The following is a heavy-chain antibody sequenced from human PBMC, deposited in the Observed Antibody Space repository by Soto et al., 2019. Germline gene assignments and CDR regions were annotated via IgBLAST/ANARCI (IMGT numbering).Heavy chain of an antibody. V-gene: IGHV3-33*01. CDR3: ARGSFSSSWSAEAIDY. J-gene: IGHJ4*02. CDR2: IRYDGYNT. CDR1: GFSFSDYG. Sequence: QVHLVESGGGAVQPGRSLRLSCAASGFSFSDYGMHWVRRAPGKGPECVAVIRYDGYNTYYAKSVKGRFTISRDNSKTTVHLQMNSLRDEDTALYYCARGSFSSSWSAEAIDYWGQGTLVSVSS. D-gene: IGHD6-13*01.